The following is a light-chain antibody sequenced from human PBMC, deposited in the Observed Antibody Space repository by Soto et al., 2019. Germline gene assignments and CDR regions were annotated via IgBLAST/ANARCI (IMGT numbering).Light chain of an antibody. V-gene: IGKV3-11*01. CDR1: QSVSSY. J-gene: IGKJ4*01. Sequence: EIVLTQSPATLSLSPGERATLSCRASQSVSSYLAWYQQKPGQAPRLLIYDASNRATGIPARFSGSGSGTDSTLTLTSLEPEDFAVYYCQQRSNWPPRLTFGGGTKVEIK. CDR3: QQRSNWPPRLT. CDR2: DAS.